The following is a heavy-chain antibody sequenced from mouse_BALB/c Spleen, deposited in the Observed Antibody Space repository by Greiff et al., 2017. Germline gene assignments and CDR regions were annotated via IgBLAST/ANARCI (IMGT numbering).Heavy chain of an antibody. D-gene: IGHD1-1*01. CDR1: GYTFTSYY. Sequence: QVQLQQSGAELVKPGASVKLSCKASGYTFTSYYMYWVKQRPGQGLEWIGEINPSNGGTNFNEKFNSKATLTVDKSSSTAYMQLSSLTSEDSAVYYCTRGVYYYGSPYYFDYWGQGTTLTVSA. V-gene: IGHV1S81*02. CDR3: TRGVYYYGSPYYFDY. J-gene: IGHJ2*01. CDR2: INPSNGGT.